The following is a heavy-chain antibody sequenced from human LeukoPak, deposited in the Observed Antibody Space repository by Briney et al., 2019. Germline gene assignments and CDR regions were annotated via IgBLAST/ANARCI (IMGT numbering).Heavy chain of an antibody. J-gene: IGHJ2*01. CDR1: GVTISISSSHW. D-gene: IGHD4-23*01. V-gene: IGHV4-4*02. Sequence: SETLSLTCAVSGVTISISSSHWGSWAPQPPGTGLARIERIYHSGSTNYNPSLKSRVTISVDKSKNQFSLKLSSVTAADTAVYYCARDLHGGNSFTSDWYFDLWGRGTLVTVSS. CDR3: ARDLHGGNSFTSDWYFDL. CDR2: IYHSGST.